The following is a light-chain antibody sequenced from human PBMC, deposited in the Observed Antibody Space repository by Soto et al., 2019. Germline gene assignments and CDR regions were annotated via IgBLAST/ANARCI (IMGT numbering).Light chain of an antibody. CDR1: ENVRTF. CDR2: GAS. J-gene: IGKJ1*01. CDR3: QQHSHWPPWT. Sequence: EVVLTQSPATLSSSPGERATLSCRASENVRTFVDWYQQKPGQAPRLLIYGASNRATGIPARFSGSGSGTDFTLTISDLEPEDFAVYYCQQHSHWPPWTFGQGSRGEIQ. V-gene: IGKV3-11*01.